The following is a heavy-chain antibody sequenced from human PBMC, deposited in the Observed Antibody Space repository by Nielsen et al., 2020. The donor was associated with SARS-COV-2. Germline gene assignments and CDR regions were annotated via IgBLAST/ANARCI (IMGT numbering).Heavy chain of an antibody. CDR2: INKDSSYI. CDR1: GFTFNAHA. CDR3: VRSACSGNGCYLRYDWFDS. V-gene: IGHV3-21*04. D-gene: IGHD2-15*01. J-gene: IGHJ5*01. Sequence: LSLTYAASGFTFNAHAMNWVRQAPGKGLEWVSSINKDSSYIYYAVSVRGRFTISRDNAKNSLYLQMDSLTADDTAVYYCVRSACSGNGCYLRYDWFDSWGQGTLVTVSS.